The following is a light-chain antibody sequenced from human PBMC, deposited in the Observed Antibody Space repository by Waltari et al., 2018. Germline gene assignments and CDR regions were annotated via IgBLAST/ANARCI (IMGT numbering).Light chain of an antibody. V-gene: IGLV3-25*03. CDR1: TLPKEY. Sequence: SYGLTQAPSVSVSPGQTARITCSGDTLPKEYAYWYQQKPGQAPVLVIYKDRERPAWIPEGCSGSRAGTTVALTINGVQAEDEAEYYCQSSDSSGSYVLFGGGTKLTVL. CDR3: QSSDSSGSYVL. CDR2: KDR. J-gene: IGLJ3*02.